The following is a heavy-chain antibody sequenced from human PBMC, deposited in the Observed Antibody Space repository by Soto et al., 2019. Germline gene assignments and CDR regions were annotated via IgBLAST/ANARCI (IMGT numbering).Heavy chain of an antibody. Sequence: VQLVQSGGGVVQPGRSLRLSCVASGFTFSADGMHWVRQAPGKGLEWVSAISSDGNKKDYGDSVKGRFTISRDNSRNTLYLQMNSLRAEDTAIYYCAKDWGVYDGSGEFSDYFDYWGQGTLVTVSS. D-gene: IGHD3-22*01. V-gene: IGHV3-30*18. CDR3: AKDWGVYDGSGEFSDYFDY. CDR1: GFTFSADG. CDR2: ISSDGNKK. J-gene: IGHJ4*02.